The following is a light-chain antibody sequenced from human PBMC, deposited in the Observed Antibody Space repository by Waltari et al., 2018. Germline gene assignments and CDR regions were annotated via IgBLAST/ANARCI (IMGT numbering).Light chain of an antibody. CDR3: AAWDDDVGGVV. Sequence: SGLTQPPSASGSPGQRASLSCSGSGPNLGGNSVYWYQQFPGSAPNVLLYKTKQRPSGVPGRFSGAKSGTSCSLSIGGLRSEDEAEYYCAAWDDDVGGVVFGGGTKLTVL. V-gene: IGLV1-47*01. CDR1: GPNLGGNS. J-gene: IGLJ2*01. CDR2: KTK.